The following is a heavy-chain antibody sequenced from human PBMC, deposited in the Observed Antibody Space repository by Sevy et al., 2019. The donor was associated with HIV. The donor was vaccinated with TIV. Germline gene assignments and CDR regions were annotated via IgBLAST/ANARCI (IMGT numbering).Heavy chain of an antibody. D-gene: IGHD6-13*01. J-gene: IGHJ3*01. V-gene: IGHV3-23*01. CDR1: GFTFFSHV. Sequence: GGSLRLSCAASGFTFFSHVMSWVRQAPGKGLEWVSGLSGSGGTTYYADSVKGRLSISRDNSKNKLYLQMSSLRIEDTAVYYCATGTTDSSISWVFDVWGQGTMVTVSS. CDR3: ATGTTDSSISWVFDV. CDR2: LSGSGGTT.